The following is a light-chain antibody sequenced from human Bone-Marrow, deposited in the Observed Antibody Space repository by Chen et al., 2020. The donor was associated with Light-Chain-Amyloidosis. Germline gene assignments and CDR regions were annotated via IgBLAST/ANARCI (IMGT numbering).Light chain of an antibody. J-gene: IGKJ1*01. Sequence: DIQMTQPPSTLSASVGDRVTITCRASQSIDSWLAWYQQKPGQAPKLLIYQTSTLKSGVPSRFSGSGSGTEYTLTISSLQPDDFATYYCQQYHSYSQTFGHGTKVEIK. CDR3: QQYHSYSQT. CDR2: QTS. CDR1: QSIDSW. V-gene: IGKV1-5*03.